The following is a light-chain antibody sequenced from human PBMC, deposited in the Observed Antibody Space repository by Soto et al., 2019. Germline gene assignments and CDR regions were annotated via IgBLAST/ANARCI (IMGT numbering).Light chain of an antibody. V-gene: IGLV2-11*01. Sequence: QSALTQPRSVSGSPGQSLTISCTGTSSDVGGYSYVSWYQQHPGKAPKLVIYDVNKRPSGVPDRFSGSKSGNTASLTISGLQAEDEADYYCQSYDSSLSGYVFGTGTKLTVL. CDR2: DVN. CDR1: SSDVGGYSY. CDR3: QSYDSSLSGYV. J-gene: IGLJ1*01.